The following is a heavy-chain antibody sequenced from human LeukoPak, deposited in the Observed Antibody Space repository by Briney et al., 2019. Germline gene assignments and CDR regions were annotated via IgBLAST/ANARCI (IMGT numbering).Heavy chain of an antibody. Sequence: GESLKISCKGSGYSFATYWIGWVRQMPGKGLEWMGINYPGDSDTTYSPSFQGQVTISADKSISTAYLQWSSLKASDTAMYYCARLSSGWSDYWGQGTLVTVSS. CDR1: GYSFATYW. V-gene: IGHV5-51*01. CDR2: NYPGDSDT. CDR3: ARLSSGWSDY. D-gene: IGHD6-19*01. J-gene: IGHJ4*02.